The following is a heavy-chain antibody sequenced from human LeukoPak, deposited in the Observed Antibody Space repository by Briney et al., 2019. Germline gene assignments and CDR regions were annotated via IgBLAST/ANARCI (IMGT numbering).Heavy chain of an antibody. CDR3: ARERGRPYHHDSSGYYDY. D-gene: IGHD3-22*01. V-gene: IGHV3-33*01. CDR1: GFTLSTYG. J-gene: IGHJ4*02. CDR2: IWYDGSTK. Sequence: GGSLRLSCAASGFTLSTYGMHWVRQAPGKGLGWVAVIWYDGSTKYYADSVKGRFTISRDNSKNTLYLQMNSLRAEDTALYYCARERGRPYHHDSSGYYDYWGQGTPVTVSS.